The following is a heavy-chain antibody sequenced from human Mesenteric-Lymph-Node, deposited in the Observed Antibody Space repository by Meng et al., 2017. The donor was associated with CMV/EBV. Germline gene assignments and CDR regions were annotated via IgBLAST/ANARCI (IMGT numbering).Heavy chain of an antibody. CDR2: VDTDGNRA. CDR1: GFTFSTYW. J-gene: IGHJ6*02. CDR3: ARAEYTSNWYYYGMDV. Sequence: GGSLRLSCAASGFTFSTYWMYWVRQTPGKGLVWASRVDTDGNRATYADSVKGRFTISRDNAKNTLSLQMNSLRAEDTAVYYCARAEYTSNWYYYGMDVWGQGTTVTVSS. D-gene: IGHD6-13*01. V-gene: IGHV3-74*03.